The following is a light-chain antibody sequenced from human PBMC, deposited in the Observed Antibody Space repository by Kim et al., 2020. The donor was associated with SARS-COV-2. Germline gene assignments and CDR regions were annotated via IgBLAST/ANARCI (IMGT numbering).Light chain of an antibody. V-gene: IGKV3-20*01. CDR1: QSVSSSY. Sequence: LSPGERATLSCRASQSVSSSYLAWYQQKPGQAPRLLIYAASSRATGIPDRFSGSGSGTDFTLTISRLEPEDSAVYSCQQFGRSPYTFGQGTKLGI. CDR2: AAS. CDR3: QQFGRSPYT. J-gene: IGKJ2*01.